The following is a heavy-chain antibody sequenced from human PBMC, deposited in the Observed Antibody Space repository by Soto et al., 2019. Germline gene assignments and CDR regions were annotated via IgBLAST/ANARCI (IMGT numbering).Heavy chain of an antibody. CDR3: TSCGWPCGDYYYYGMDV. CDR2: IKSKTDGGTT. CDR1: GFTFSNAW. Sequence: PGGSLRLSCAASGFTFSNAWMNWVRQAPGKGLEWVGRIKSKTDGGTTDYAAPVKGRFTISRDDSKNTLYLQMNSLKTEDTAVYYCTSCGWPCGDYYYYGMDVWGQGTTVTVSS. V-gene: IGHV3-15*07. J-gene: IGHJ6*02. D-gene: IGHD6-19*01.